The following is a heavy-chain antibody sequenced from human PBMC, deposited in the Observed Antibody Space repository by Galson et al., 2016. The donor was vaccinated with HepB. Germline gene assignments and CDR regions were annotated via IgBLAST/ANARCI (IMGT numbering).Heavy chain of an antibody. V-gene: IGHV3-21*04. CDR2: ISRTSRYK. J-gene: IGHJ4*02. CDR1: GFSFSGYT. CDR3: VKALRRAPPYYLDF. Sequence: CAASGFSFSGYTMVWVRQAPGHGLEWVSSISRTSRYKHWADSLEGRFAVSRDNTRNTLFLHLTSLRVEDTAVYYCVKALRRAPPYYLDFWGQGTLVVASS. D-gene: IGHD3-16*01.